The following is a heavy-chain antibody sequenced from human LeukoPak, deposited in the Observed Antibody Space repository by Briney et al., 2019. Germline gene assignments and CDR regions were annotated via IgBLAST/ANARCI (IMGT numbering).Heavy chain of an antibody. V-gene: IGHV1-69*01. CDR1: GGTFSSYA. D-gene: IGHD3-22*01. J-gene: IGHJ4*02. CDR2: IIPIFGTA. CDR3: ARGEDYYDSSGFDY. Sequence: ASVKVSCKASGGTFSSYAISWVRQAPGQGPEWMGGIIPIFGTANYAQKFQGRVTITADESTSTAYMELSSLRSEDTAVYYCARGEDYYDSSGFDYWGQGTLVTVSS.